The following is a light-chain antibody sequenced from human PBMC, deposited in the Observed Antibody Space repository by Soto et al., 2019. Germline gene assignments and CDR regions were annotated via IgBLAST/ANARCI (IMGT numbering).Light chain of an antibody. Sequence: EIVLTHSPATLSLSPGERATLSCRASQSVGSYLAWYQQKFGQAPRLLIYDASNRATGIPARFSGSGSATDFTLTISSLEPEDFTIYYCQQRYYLPLTFGQGTKVDFK. CDR3: QQRYYLPLT. CDR1: QSVGSY. V-gene: IGKV3-11*01. J-gene: IGKJ1*01. CDR2: DAS.